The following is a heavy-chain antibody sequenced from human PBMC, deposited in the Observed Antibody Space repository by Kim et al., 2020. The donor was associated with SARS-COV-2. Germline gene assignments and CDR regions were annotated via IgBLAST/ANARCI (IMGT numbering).Heavy chain of an antibody. J-gene: IGHJ4*02. V-gene: IGHV4-34*13. Sequence: SLKSRVTLSVDTAKNQFSLKLSSVTAADTAVYYCARGYYYGSGSARAFGYWGQGTLVTVSS. CDR3: ARGYYYGSGSARAFGY. D-gene: IGHD3-10*01.